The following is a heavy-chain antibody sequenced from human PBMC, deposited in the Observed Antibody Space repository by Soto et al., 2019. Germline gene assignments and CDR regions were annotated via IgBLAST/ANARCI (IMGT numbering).Heavy chain of an antibody. CDR2: IYYSGST. V-gene: IGHV4-30-4*01. CDR1: GGSISSGDYY. Sequence: PSETLSLTCTVSGGSISSGDYYWSWIRQPPGKGLEWIGYIYYSGSTYYNPSLKSRVTISVDASKNQFSLKLSSVTAADTAVYYCAKNAPDYYYDSSGYYYPFNWGQGTLVTVSS. J-gene: IGHJ4*02. CDR3: AKNAPDYYYDSSGYYYPFN. D-gene: IGHD3-22*01.